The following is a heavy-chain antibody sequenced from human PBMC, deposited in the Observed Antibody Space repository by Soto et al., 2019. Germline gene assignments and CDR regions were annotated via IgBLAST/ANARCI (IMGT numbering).Heavy chain of an antibody. J-gene: IGHJ4*02. CDR2: ISWNSGSI. Sequence: GGSLRLSCAASGFTFDDYAMHWVRQAPGKGLEWVSGISWNSGSIGYADSVKGRFTISRDNAKNSLYLQMNSLRAEDTALYYCAKDMRLSEFVEWLPAPLDYWGQGTLVTVSS. CDR1: GFTFDDYA. D-gene: IGHD3-3*01. V-gene: IGHV3-9*01. CDR3: AKDMRLSEFVEWLPAPLDY.